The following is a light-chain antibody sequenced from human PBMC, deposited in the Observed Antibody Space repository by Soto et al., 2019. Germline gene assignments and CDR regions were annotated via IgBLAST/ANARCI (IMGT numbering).Light chain of an antibody. CDR2: GAS. CDR1: QSISSSY. Sequence: EIVLTQSPGTLSLSPGERATLSCRASQSISSSYLAWYQQKPGQAPRLLINGASIRATGIPDRFSGSGSGTDFTLSITRLEPEDFAVYYCQHYGSSPPFTFGPGTKVDIK. J-gene: IGKJ3*01. CDR3: QHYGSSPPFT. V-gene: IGKV3-20*01.